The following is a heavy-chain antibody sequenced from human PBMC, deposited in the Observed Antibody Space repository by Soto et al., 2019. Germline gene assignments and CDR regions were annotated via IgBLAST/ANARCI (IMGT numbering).Heavy chain of an antibody. Sequence: QVQLVESGGGVVQPGRSLRLSCAASGFSFTTYGMHWVREGPGKWLEWVAVISYDGTNKYYADSVKGRFTSSRDNYKNTLYLQMNSLSPEDTTLYYCGGGQYYFDYRGQGTLVTVSS. J-gene: IGHJ4*02. CDR2: ISYDGTNK. CDR3: GGGQYYFDY. V-gene: IGHV3-30*03. D-gene: IGHD3-10*01. CDR1: GFSFTTYG.